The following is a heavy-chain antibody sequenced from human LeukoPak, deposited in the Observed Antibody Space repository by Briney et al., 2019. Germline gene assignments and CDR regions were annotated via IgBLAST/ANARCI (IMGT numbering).Heavy chain of an antibody. J-gene: IGHJ4*02. CDR3: ARDPVPAAARHFDY. CDR1: AFTFSSYS. Sequence: GGTLRLSCAASAFTFSSYSMHWVRQAPGTGLESLTVISSDGRTKYYADFVGGRLTISRDNSKNTLYLQMNSLRGDDTGVYYCARDPVPAAARHFDYWGRGTLVTVSS. D-gene: IGHD2-2*01. V-gene: IGHV3-30*04. CDR2: ISSDGRTK.